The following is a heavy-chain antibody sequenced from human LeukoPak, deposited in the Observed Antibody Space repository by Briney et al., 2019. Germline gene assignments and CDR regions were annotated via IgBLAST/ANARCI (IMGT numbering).Heavy chain of an antibody. CDR1: GDTFSSYG. J-gene: IGHJ3*02. CDR2: ISYDGSNK. V-gene: IGHV3-30*12. Sequence: PGGSLRLSCAASGDTFSSYGMNWVRQAPGKGLEWVAVISYDGSNKYYADSVKGRFTISRDNSKNSLYLQMNSLRAEDTAVYYCARTSEAFDIWGQGTMVTVSS. CDR3: ARTSEAFDI.